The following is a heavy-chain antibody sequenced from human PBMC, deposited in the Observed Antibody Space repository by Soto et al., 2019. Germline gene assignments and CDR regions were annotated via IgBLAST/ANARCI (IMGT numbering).Heavy chain of an antibody. CDR2: ITAGGFNT. J-gene: IGHJ4*02. Sequence: EVQLLESGGDLVQPGGSLRLSCVASGFTFSNDDLSWVRQASGKGLEWVSAITAGGFNTYYADSVKGRFTISRDNSKNKLYLQMNSLRAEYTAVYDCAKNIGGFSGYANFDYWGQGTLVTVSS. CDR1: GFTFSNDD. V-gene: IGHV3-23*01. D-gene: IGHD5-12*01. CDR3: AKNIGGFSGYANFDY.